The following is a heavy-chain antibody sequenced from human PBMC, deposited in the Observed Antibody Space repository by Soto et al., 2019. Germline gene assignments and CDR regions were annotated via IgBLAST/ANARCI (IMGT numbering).Heavy chain of an antibody. CDR1: GFTFSSYW. CDR3: AREPGITIFGVVRNYYGMDV. V-gene: IGHV3-7*03. CDR2: IKQDGSEK. D-gene: IGHD3-3*01. J-gene: IGHJ6*02. Sequence: GGSLRLSCAASGFTFSSYWTSWVRQAPGKGLEWVANIKQDGSEKYYVDSVKGRFTISRDNAKNSLYLQMNSLRAEDTAVYYCAREPGITIFGVVRNYYGMDVWGQGTTVTVSS.